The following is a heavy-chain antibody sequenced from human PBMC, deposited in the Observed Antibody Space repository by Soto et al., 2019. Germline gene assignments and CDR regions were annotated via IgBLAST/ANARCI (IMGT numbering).Heavy chain of an antibody. CDR2: IKQDGSEK. D-gene: IGHD6-6*01. CDR1: GFTFSSYW. Sequence: GGSLRLSCAASGFTFSSYWMSWVRQAPGKGLEWVANIKQDGSEKYYVDSVKGRFTISRDNAKNSLYLQMNSLRAEDTAVYYCARASIAARPRGAFDIWGQGTKVTVSS. CDR3: ARASIAARPRGAFDI. V-gene: IGHV3-7*04. J-gene: IGHJ3*02.